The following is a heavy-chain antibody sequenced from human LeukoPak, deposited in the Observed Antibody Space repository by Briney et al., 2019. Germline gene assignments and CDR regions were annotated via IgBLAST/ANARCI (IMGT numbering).Heavy chain of an antibody. D-gene: IGHD2-2*02. CDR1: GYTFTRYD. Sequence: GASVKVSCKASGYTFTRYDISWVRQAPGQGLEWMGWISAYNGNTNYAQKIQGRVTMTTDTSTSTAYMELRSLSSDDTAVYYCARGIYCSSTSCYTHSYYYYGMDVWGQGTTVTVSS. CDR2: ISAYNGNT. CDR3: ARGIYCSSTSCYTHSYYYYGMDV. V-gene: IGHV1-18*01. J-gene: IGHJ6*02.